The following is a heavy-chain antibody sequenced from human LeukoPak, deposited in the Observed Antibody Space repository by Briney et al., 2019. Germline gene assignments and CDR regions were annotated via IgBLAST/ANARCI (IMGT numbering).Heavy chain of an antibody. Sequence: GGSLRLSCAASGFTFSNAWMSWVRQAPGRGRERVGRIKSKTDGGTTDYTAPVKGRFTISRDDSKNTMYLQMNSLKTEDAAVYYCTTDLTSSSDYWGQGTLVTVSS. CDR2: IKSKTDGGTT. V-gene: IGHV3-15*01. J-gene: IGHJ4*02. CDR3: TTDLTSSSDY. CDR1: GFTFSNAW.